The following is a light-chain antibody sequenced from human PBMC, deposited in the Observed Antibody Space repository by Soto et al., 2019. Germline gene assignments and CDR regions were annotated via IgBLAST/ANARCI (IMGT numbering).Light chain of an antibody. J-gene: IGLJ3*02. Sequence: QAVVTQSSSASASLGSSVKLTCTLSSGHSSYIIAWHQQQPGKAPRYLMKLEGSGSYNKGSGVPDRFSGSSSGADRYLTISNLQFEDEADYYCETWDSNTRVFGGGIKVTVL. CDR3: ETWDSNTRV. CDR1: SGHSSYI. V-gene: IGLV4-60*02. CDR2: LEGSGSY.